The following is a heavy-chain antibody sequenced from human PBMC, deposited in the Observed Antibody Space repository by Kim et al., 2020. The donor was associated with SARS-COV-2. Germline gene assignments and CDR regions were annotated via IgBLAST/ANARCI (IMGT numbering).Heavy chain of an antibody. Sequence: ASVMVSCKTSGFVFSKYVYHWVRQAPGQRFEWMGWISAGRGNTKYSQKFQGRVTISRDNSASTAYMDLRSLRSEDTAVYYCVRDFYGTLAFDFWGQGSLVTVSP. V-gene: IGHV1-3*01. CDR1: GFVFSKYV. CDR3: VRDFYGTLAFDF. D-gene: IGHD1-1*01. J-gene: IGHJ4*02. CDR2: ISAGRGNT.